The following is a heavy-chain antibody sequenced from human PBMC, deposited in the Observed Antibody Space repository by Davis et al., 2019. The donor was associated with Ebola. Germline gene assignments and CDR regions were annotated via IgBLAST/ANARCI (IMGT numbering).Heavy chain of an antibody. CDR1: GFTSSSYA. Sequence: GGSLTLSCAASGFTSSSYAMSWVRQAPGKGLEWVSAISGSGGRTYYADSVKGRFTISRDNSKNTLYLQMNSLRAEDTAVYYCAKDGTYYDYIWGSYRYGYWGQGTLVTVSS. V-gene: IGHV3-23*01. CDR2: ISGSGGRT. J-gene: IGHJ4*02. CDR3: AKDGTYYDYIWGSYRYGY. D-gene: IGHD3-16*02.